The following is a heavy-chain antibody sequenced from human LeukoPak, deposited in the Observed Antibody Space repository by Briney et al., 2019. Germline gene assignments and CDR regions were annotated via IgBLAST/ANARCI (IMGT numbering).Heavy chain of an antibody. CDR3: ARGRGTMVRGVSFGKRKCYFDY. Sequence: PSETLSLTCAVYGGSFSGYYWSWIRQPPGKGLEWIGEINHSGSTNYKPSLKSRVTISVDTSKNQFSLKLSSVTAADTAVYYCARGRGTMVRGVSFGKRKCYFDYWGQGTLVTVSS. CDR2: INHSGST. D-gene: IGHD3-10*01. V-gene: IGHV4-34*01. CDR1: GGSFSGYY. J-gene: IGHJ4*02.